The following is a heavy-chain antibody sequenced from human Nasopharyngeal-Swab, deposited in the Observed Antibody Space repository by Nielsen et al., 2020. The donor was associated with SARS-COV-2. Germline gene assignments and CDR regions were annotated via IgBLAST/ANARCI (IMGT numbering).Heavy chain of an antibody. CDR1: EFVFSSYA. D-gene: IGHD2-2*01. J-gene: IGHJ4*02. Sequence: GGSLRLSCAASEFVFSSYAMHWVRQAPGKGLEWVAVISYDGSNKYYADSVKGRFTISRDNSKNTLYLQMNSLRAEDTAVYYCARDPRKSVVPAAMMCDWGQGTLVTVSS. V-gene: IGHV3-30-3*01. CDR3: ARDPRKSVVPAAMMCD. CDR2: ISYDGSNK.